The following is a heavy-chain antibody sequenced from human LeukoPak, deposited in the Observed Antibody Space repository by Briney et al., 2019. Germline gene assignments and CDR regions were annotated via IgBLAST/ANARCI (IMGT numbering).Heavy chain of an antibody. CDR1: GYTFTGYH. CDR2: INLNSGGT. D-gene: IGHD3-22*01. CDR3: AGASYYYDSSGYPEYYFDY. J-gene: IGHJ4*02. Sequence: ASVKVSCKASGYTFTGYHMHWERQAPGQGLEWMGWINLNSGGTNHAPKLQGRVTMPRDTSIRTAYIELSRASSDDRAVYCCAGASYYYDSSGYPEYYFDYRGQGTPVNVSP. V-gene: IGHV1-2*02.